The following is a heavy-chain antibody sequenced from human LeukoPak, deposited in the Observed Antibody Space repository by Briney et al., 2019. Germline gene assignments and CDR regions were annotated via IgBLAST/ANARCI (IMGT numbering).Heavy chain of an antibody. J-gene: IGHJ6*02. Sequence: GGSLRLSCAASGFTFSSYGMHWVRQAPGKGLEWVAVIWYDGSNKYYADSVKGRFTISRDNSKNTLYLQMNSLRAEETAVYYCARDKDFGYGSGSYYNLYYYYGMDVWGQGTTVTVSS. D-gene: IGHD3-10*01. V-gene: IGHV3-33*08. CDR1: GFTFSSYG. CDR3: ARDKDFGYGSGSYYNLYYYYGMDV. CDR2: IWYDGSNK.